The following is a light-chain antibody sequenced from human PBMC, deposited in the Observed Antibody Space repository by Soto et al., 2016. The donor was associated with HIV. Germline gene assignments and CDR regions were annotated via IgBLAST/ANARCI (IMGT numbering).Light chain of an antibody. CDR3: QSIDSSNTYVI. J-gene: IGLJ2*01. CDR2: KDS. Sequence: SYELTQPPSVSVSPGQTARITCSGDTLPKQYVYWCQQRPGQAPVLMIYKDSERPSGTPERFSGSSSGTTVTLTISGVQAEDEADYYCQSIDSSNTYVIFGGGTKLTVL. V-gene: IGLV3-25*03. CDR1: TLPKQY.